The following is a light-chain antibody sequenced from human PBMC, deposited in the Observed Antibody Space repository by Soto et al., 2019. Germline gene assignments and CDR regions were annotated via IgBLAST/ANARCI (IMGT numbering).Light chain of an antibody. CDR2: WAS. J-gene: IGKJ4*01. V-gene: IGKV4-1*01. CDR1: QSILYSSNNNNY. Sequence: DIVMTQSRDSLAVSLGERATINCKSSQSILYSSNNNNYLAWYQQKPGQPPKLLIYWASTRESGVPDRFSGSGSGTDFTLAISSLQAEDVTVYYCQQHYNAPFSFGGGTRVEIK. CDR3: QQHYNAPFS.